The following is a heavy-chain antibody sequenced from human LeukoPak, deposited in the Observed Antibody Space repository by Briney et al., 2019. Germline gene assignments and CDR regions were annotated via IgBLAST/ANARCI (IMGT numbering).Heavy chain of an antibody. V-gene: IGHV5-51*01. CDR2: IYPGDSDT. D-gene: IGHD2-15*01. CDR1: GYSFTSYW. J-gene: IGHJ4*02. CDR3: ARLGYCSGGSCQSHFDY. Sequence: GESLKISCKGTGYSFTSYWIGWVRQMPGKGLEWMGIIYPGDSDTRYSPSFQGQVTISADKSISTAYLQWSSLKASDTATYYCARLGYCSGGSCQSHFDYWGQGTLVTVSS.